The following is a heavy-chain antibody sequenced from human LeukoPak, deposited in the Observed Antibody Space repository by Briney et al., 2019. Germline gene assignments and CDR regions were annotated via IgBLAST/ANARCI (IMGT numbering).Heavy chain of an antibody. D-gene: IGHD5-18*01. J-gene: IGHJ4*02. CDR2: IIPILGIA. V-gene: IGHV1-69*04. Sequence: SVKVSCKVSGGTFSSYAISWVRQAPGQGLEWMGRIIPILGIANYAQKFQGRVTITADKSTSTAYMELSSLRSEDTAVYYCARGYSYGYGRFDYWGQGTLVTVSS. CDR1: GGTFSSYA. CDR3: ARGYSYGYGRFDY.